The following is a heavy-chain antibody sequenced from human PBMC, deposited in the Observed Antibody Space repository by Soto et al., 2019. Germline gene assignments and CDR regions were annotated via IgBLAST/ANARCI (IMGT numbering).Heavy chain of an antibody. CDR3: ARDIPITIFGVVIPRAFDI. Sequence: GASVKVSCKASGYTFTSYGISWVRQAPGQGLEWMGWISAYNGNTNYAQKLQGRVTMTTDTSTSTAYMELRSLRSDDTAVYYCARDIPITIFGVVIPRAFDIWGQGTMVTVS. CDR2: ISAYNGNT. CDR1: GYTFTSYG. J-gene: IGHJ3*02. D-gene: IGHD3-3*01. V-gene: IGHV1-18*01.